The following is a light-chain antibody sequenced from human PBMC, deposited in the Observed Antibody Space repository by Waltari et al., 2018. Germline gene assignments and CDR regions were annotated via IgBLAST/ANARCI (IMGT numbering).Light chain of an antibody. Sequence: IQLTQSPSPLSASVGARVTITCRASQGFSSNLAWFQQRPGKAPKLLIYAASTLQSGGPSRFSGSGSGTDFTLTITSLQPEDFATYYCQQLYSYPLTFGGGTKVEIK. V-gene: IGKV1-9*01. CDR3: QQLYSYPLT. CDR1: QGFSSN. J-gene: IGKJ4*01. CDR2: AAS.